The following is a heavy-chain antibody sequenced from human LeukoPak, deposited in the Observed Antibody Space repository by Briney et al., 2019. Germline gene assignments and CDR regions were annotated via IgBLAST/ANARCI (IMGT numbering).Heavy chain of an antibody. CDR1: GYTFTGYY. Sequence: ASVKVSCKASGYTFTGYYMHWVRQAPGQGLEWMGWINPNSGGTNYAQKFQGRVTMTRDTSISTAYMELSRPRSDDTAVYYCARPTGVNWNCETPFDYWGQGTLVTVSS. J-gene: IGHJ4*02. V-gene: IGHV1-2*02. D-gene: IGHD1-7*01. CDR2: INPNSGGT. CDR3: ARPTGVNWNCETPFDY.